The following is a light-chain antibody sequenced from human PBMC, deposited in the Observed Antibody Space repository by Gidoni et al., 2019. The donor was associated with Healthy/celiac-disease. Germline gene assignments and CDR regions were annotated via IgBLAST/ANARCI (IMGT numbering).Light chain of an antibody. CDR3: QQYYSHPPT. Sequence: AIRITQSPSSFSASTGDRVTITCRASQGISSYLAWYQQKPGKAPKLLIYAASTLQSGVPSRFSGSGSGTDFTLTISCLQSEDFATYYCQQYYSHPPTFGGGTKVEIK. CDR2: AAS. V-gene: IGKV1-8*01. CDR1: QGISSY. J-gene: IGKJ4*01.